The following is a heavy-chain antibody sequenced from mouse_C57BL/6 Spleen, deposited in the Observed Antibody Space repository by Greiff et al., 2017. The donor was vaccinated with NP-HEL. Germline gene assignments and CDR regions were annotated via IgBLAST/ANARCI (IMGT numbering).Heavy chain of an antibody. V-gene: IGHV1-72*01. J-gene: IGHJ2*01. Sequence: VQLQQPGAELVKPGASVKLSCKASGYTFTSYWMHWVKERPGRGLGGVGRIDPNSGCTKYNEKFKSKATLTVDKPSITAYMQLSSLTSEDSAVYYCARWGEYGSSYGNYWGQGTTLTVSS. CDR3: ARWGEYGSSYGNY. D-gene: IGHD1-1*01. CDR2: IDPNSGCT. CDR1: GYTFTSYW.